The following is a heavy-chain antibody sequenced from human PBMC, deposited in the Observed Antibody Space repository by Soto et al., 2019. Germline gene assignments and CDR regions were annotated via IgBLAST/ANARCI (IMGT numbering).Heavy chain of an antibody. CDR2: ISGSGGST. Sequence: EVQLLESGGGLVQPGGSLRLSCAASGFTFSSYAMSWVRQAPGKGLEWVSTISGSGGSTYYADSVKGRFTISRDNSKNPLYLQMNSLRAEDTAVYYCAKDQDYYGSGSYWAYGMDVWGQGTTVTVSS. CDR3: AKDQDYYGSGSYWAYGMDV. CDR1: GFTFSSYA. V-gene: IGHV3-23*01. D-gene: IGHD3-10*01. J-gene: IGHJ6*02.